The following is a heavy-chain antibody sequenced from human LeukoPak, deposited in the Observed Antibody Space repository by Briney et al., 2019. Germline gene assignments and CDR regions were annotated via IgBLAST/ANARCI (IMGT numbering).Heavy chain of an antibody. D-gene: IGHD1-1*01. J-gene: IGHJ4*02. CDR3: AKEEVPNDY. V-gene: IGHV3-23*01. CDR2: ISISGDRT. CDR1: GFTFSTSA. Sequence: PGGSLRLSCAASGFTFSTSAMSWVRQAPGKGLEWGSGISISGDRTYYVDSVKGRFTISRDNSKNTLYFQMNSLRAEDTAVYYCAKEEVPNDYWGQGTLVSVSS.